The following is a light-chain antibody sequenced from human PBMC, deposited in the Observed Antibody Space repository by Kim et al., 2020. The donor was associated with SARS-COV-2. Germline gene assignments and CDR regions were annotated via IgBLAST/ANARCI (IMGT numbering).Light chain of an antibody. CDR1: KLGDKY. V-gene: IGLV3-1*01. J-gene: IGLJ2*01. CDR2: QDN. CDR3: QAWDSSTAV. Sequence: SVSPGQTASITCSGDKLGDKYVCWYQQRPGQSPVVVISQDNKRPSGIPERFSGSNSGNTATLTISGTQAMDEADYYCQAWDSSTAVFGGGTQLTVL.